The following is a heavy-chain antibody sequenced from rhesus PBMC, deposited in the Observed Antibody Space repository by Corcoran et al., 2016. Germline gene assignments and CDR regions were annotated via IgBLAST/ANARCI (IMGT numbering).Heavy chain of an antibody. J-gene: IGHJ4*01. D-gene: IGHD6-25*01. CDR2: ISEMCGNI. V-gene: IGHV3-100*02. Sequence: DVQLVESGGGLVKPGGSLRLSCVASGFTLGSDEMHCVRPAQGKVLDWVSVISEMCGNIYYANYVKGRVTIFRDNAKNSLFLQMNSLRAEDTAVYYCTRDGAAARFDYWGQGVLVTVSS. CDR3: TRDGAAARFDY. CDR1: GFTLGSDE.